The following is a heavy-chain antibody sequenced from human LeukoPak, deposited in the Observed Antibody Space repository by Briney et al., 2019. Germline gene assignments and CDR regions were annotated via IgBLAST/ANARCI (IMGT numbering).Heavy chain of an antibody. CDR2: IYYSGRT. Sequence: SETLSPTCSVSGGSISSYYWSWIRQPPGKGLEWIGYIYYSGRTSYNPSLKSRVTISVDTSKNQFSLRLSSVTAADTAVYYCARRVNYYDSSGYLDWGQGTLVTVSS. J-gene: IGHJ4*02. V-gene: IGHV4-59*01. D-gene: IGHD3-22*01. CDR1: GGSISSYY. CDR3: ARRVNYYDSSGYLD.